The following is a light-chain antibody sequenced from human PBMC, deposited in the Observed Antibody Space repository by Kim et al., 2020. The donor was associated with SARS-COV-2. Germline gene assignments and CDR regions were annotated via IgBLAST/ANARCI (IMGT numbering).Light chain of an antibody. J-gene: IGKJ4*01. Sequence: DIQMTQSPSSLSAFVGDRVTITCRASQGIGSALGWYQHKPGQAPKRLIYGASSLQSGVPSRFSGSGSGTEFTLTISSLQPEDFAIYYCLQHSRPPLSFGGGTRVEIK. CDR2: GAS. V-gene: IGKV1-17*01. CDR1: QGIGSA. CDR3: LQHSRPPLS.